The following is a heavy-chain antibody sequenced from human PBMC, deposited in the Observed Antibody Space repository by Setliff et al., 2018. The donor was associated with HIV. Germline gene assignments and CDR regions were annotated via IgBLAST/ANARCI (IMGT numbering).Heavy chain of an antibody. V-gene: IGHV4-38-2*01. CDR1: AYSLSGGYY. D-gene: IGHD6-6*01. CDR2: IYHSGST. CDR3: ARADSSTWSHYFDY. J-gene: IGHJ4*02. Sequence: PSETLSLTCAVSAYSLSGGYYWGWIRQPPGKGLEWIGSIYHSGSTYYNPSLKSRVTISLDTSKNQFSLKLTSMTAADTAVYYCARADSSTWSHYFDYWGQGTLVTVSS.